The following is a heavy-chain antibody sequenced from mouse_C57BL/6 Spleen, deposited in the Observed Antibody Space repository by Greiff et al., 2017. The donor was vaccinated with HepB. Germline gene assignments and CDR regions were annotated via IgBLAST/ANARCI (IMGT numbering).Heavy chain of an antibody. V-gene: IGHV5-6-3*01. CDR1: GFTFSSYG. CDR3: ARKARTIN. Sequence: EVKLMESGGGLVQPGGSLKLSCAASGFTFSSYGMSWVRQTPDKRLELVATINSNGGSTYYPDSVKGRFTISRDNAKNTLYLQMSSLKSEDTAMYYCARKARTINWGQGTTHTVSS. J-gene: IGHJ2*01. CDR2: INSNGGST.